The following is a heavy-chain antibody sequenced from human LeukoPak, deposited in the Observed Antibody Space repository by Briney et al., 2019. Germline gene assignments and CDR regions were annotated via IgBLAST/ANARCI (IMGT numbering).Heavy chain of an antibody. CDR2: INHSGST. CDR3: ARVGSPYSSSWYWFDP. CDR1: GGSFSGYY. V-gene: IGHV4-34*01. J-gene: IGHJ5*02. D-gene: IGHD6-13*01. Sequence: SETLSLTCAVYGGSFSGYYWSWIRQPPGKGLEWIGEINHSGSTNYNPSLKSRVTISVDTSKNQFSLKLSSVTAADTAVYYCARVGSPYSSSWYWFDPWGQGTLVTVYS.